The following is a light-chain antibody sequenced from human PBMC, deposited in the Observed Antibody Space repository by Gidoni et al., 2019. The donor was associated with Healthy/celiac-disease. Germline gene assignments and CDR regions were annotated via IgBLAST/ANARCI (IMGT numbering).Light chain of an antibody. CDR1: QSVSSN. CDR3: QQYNNWPPLT. V-gene: IGKV3-15*01. Sequence: EIVMTQSPANLSVSPGERATLSCRASQSVSSNVAWYQPKPGQAPRLLIYGASTRATGIPARFSGSGSGTEFTLTISSLQSEDFAVYYCQQYNNWPPLTFGGGTKVEIK. J-gene: IGKJ4*01. CDR2: GAS.